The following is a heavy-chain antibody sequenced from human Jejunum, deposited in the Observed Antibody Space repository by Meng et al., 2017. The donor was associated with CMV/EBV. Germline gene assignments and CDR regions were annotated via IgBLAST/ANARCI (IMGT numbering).Heavy chain of an antibody. V-gene: IGHV4-59*01. J-gene: IGHJ4*02. Sequence: VSGCSISSYYWGWVRQSPGKGLEWLGSLHYSESTKYNPSLESRVTMSLDRSRNQFSLRLSSVTAADTAVYFCVRGVSPTEWPLEKWGQGTLVTVSS. D-gene: IGHD3-3*01. CDR1: GCSISSYY. CDR3: VRGVSPTEWPLEK. CDR2: LHYSEST.